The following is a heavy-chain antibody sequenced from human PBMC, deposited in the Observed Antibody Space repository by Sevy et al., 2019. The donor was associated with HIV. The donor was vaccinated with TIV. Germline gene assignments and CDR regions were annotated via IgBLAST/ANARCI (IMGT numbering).Heavy chain of an antibody. J-gene: IGHJ4*02. Sequence: ASVKVSCKASGFTFTSSAVQWVRQARGQRLEWIGWIVVGSGNTNYAQKFQERVTITRGMSTSTAYMELSSLRSEDTAVYYCAADSGGVVVAATGDYWGQGTLVTVSS. CDR3: AADSGGVVVAATGDY. D-gene: IGHD2-15*01. V-gene: IGHV1-58*01. CDR2: IVVGSGNT. CDR1: GFTFTSSA.